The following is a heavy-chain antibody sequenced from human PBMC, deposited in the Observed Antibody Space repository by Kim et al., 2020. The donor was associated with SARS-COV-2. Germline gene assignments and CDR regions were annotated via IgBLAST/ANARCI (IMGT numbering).Heavy chain of an antibody. CDR2: INGDGSGT. CDR3: ARGSGMDV. J-gene: IGHJ6*02. Sequence: GGSLRLSCAASGFTFSSNWMFWVRQVPGKGLVWVSRINGDGSGTSYADSVKGRFTISRDNAKNTLYLQMNILRAEDTAVYYCARGSGMDVWGQGATVTVSS. V-gene: IGHV3-74*01. CDR1: GFTFSSNW.